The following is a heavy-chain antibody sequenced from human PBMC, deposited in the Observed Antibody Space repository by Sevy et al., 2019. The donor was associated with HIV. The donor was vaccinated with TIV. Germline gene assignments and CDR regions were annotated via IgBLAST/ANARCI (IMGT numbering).Heavy chain of an antibody. J-gene: IGHJ4*02. CDR2: ISAYNGNT. Sequence: ASVKVSCKASGYTFTSYGISWVRQAPGQGLEWMGWISAYNGNTNYAQKLQGRDTMTTDTSTSTAYMELRSLRSDDTAVYYCARDRSYYDSSGYYGYWGQGTLVTVSS. CDR3: ARDRSYYDSSGYYGY. D-gene: IGHD3-22*01. V-gene: IGHV1-18*04. CDR1: GYTFTSYG.